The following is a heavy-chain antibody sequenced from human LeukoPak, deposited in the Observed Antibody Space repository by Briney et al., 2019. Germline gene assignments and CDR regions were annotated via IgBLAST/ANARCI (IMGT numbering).Heavy chain of an antibody. J-gene: IGHJ4*02. CDR2: INPNSGGT. CDR1: GYTFTSYH. V-gene: IGHV1-2*04. Sequence: GASVKVSCKASGYTFTSYHMHWVRQAPGQGLEWMGWINPNSGGTNYAQKFQGWVTMTRDTSISTAYMELSRLRSDDTAVYYCARARGYSSSRFDYWGQGTLVTVSS. D-gene: IGHD6-6*01. CDR3: ARARGYSSSRFDY.